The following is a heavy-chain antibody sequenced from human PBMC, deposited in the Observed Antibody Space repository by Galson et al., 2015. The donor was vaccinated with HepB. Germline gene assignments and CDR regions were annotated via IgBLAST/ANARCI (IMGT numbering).Heavy chain of an antibody. CDR1: GGSISSSSYY. CDR2: IYYSGST. D-gene: IGHD3-3*01. J-gene: IGHJ6*03. CDR3: ARDPYDFWSGYSLEYMDV. Sequence: SETLSLTCTVSGGSISSSSYYWGWIRQPPGKGLEWIGSIYYSGSTYYNPSLKSRVTISVDTSKNQFSLKLSSVTAADTAVYYCARDPYDFWSGYSLEYMDVWGKGTTVTVSS. V-gene: IGHV4-39*07.